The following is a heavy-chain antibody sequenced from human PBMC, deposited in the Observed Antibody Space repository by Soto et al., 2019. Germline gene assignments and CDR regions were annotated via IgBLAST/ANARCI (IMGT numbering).Heavy chain of an antibody. Sequence: SETLSLTCTVPGGSISSSSYYWGWIRQPPGKGLEWIGSIYYSGSTYYNPSLKSRVTISVDTSKNQFSLKLSSVTAADTVVYYCARGWGSPGNWFDSWGQGTLDTDSS. V-gene: IGHV4-39*01. CDR2: IYYSGST. D-gene: IGHD6-19*01. J-gene: IGHJ5*01. CDR3: ARGWGSPGNWFDS. CDR1: GGSISSSSYY.